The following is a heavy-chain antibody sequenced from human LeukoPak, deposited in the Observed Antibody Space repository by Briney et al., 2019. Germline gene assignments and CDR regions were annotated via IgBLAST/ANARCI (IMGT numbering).Heavy chain of an antibody. CDR1: GYSISSGYY. CDR2: IYTSGST. CDR3: ASAGDIVATRAAFDI. V-gene: IGHV4-4*07. D-gene: IGHD5-12*01. J-gene: IGHJ3*02. Sequence: SETLSLTCTVSGYSISSGYYWSWIRQPAGKGLEWIGRIYTSGSTNYNPSLKSRVTMSVDTSKNQFSLKLSSVTAADTAVYYCASAGDIVATRAAFDIWGQGTMVTVSS.